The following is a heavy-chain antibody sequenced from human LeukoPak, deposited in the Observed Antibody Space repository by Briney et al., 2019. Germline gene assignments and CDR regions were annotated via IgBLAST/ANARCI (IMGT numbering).Heavy chain of an antibody. V-gene: IGHV4-30-4*08. D-gene: IGHD5-18*01. Sequence: SETLSLTCSGSGGSINSAHFYWNWIRQPPGKGLEWVGYIFYSESTYYNPSLKSRVTISLDASKNQSSLSLSSVTAADTAVYYCARGIYSYHFDYWGQGILVTVSS. CDR3: ARGIYSYHFDY. J-gene: IGHJ4*02. CDR1: GGSINSAHFY. CDR2: IFYSEST.